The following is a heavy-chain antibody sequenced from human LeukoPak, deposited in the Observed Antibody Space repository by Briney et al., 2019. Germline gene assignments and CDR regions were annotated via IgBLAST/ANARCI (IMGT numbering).Heavy chain of an antibody. CDR1: GGSIRSYY. V-gene: IGHV4-59*01. CDR2: IYHSGNT. D-gene: IGHD6-13*01. CDR3: AREKAADGTNWGDYFDY. Sequence: SETLSLTCTVSGGSIRSYYWSWIRQPPGKGLEWIGNIYHSGNTNYNRSLKSRVTISIDTSKNQFALKVSSVTAADTAMYYCAREKAADGTNWGDYFDYWGQGTLVAVSS. J-gene: IGHJ4*02.